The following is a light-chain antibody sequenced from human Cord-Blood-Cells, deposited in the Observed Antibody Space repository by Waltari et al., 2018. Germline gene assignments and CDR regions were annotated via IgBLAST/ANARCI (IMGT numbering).Light chain of an antibody. CDR3: QQRSNWPPYT. V-gene: IGKV3-11*01. CDR2: DAS. J-gene: IGKJ2*01. CDR1: QSVSSY. Sequence: EIVLTQSPAPLSLSPGERATLSCRASQSVSSYLAWYQQKPGQAPRLLIYDASNRATGIPARFSGSGSGTDFTLTISSLEPEEFAVYYCQQRSNWPPYTFGQGTKLEIK.